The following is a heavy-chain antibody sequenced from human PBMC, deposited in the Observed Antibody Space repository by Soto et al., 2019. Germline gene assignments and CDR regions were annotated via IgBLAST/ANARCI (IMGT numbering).Heavy chain of an antibody. Sequence: ASVKVSCKASGYTFTSYYIHWVRQAPGQGLEWMGIIDPSGGSRIYAQKFQGRVTMTSDTSTSTMYIELSNLRSEDTAVFYCARVHGTYYDTLTGLWGGHFDYWGQGTQVTVSS. CDR1: GYTFTSYY. J-gene: IGHJ4*02. D-gene: IGHD3-9*01. CDR3: ARVHGTYYDTLTGLWGGHFDY. V-gene: IGHV1-46*03. CDR2: IDPSGGSR.